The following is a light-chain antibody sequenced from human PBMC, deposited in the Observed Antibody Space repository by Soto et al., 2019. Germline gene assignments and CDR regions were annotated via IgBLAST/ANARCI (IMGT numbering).Light chain of an antibody. J-gene: IGKJ1*01. CDR1: QSISNW. V-gene: IGKV1-5*03. CDR3: QQYNSYSET. CDR2: KAS. Sequence: DIQMAHSDSTLSASLGDRVTITCWASQSISNWLAWFQQKPGKAPKLLIYKASTLESGVPSRFSGSGSGTEFTLTISSLQPDDFATYYCQQYNSYSETFGQGTKVDIK.